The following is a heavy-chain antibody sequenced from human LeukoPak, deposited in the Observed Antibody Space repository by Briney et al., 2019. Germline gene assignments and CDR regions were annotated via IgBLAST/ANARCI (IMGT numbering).Heavy chain of an antibody. V-gene: IGHV3-23*01. Sequence: GGSLRLSCAASGYTFSSYPMSWVRQAPGKGLEWVSAISGSVGITYYADSVKGRFTISRDNSKTTLYLLMNSLRSEHTAVYYCAKTLYRSGSGPFDYWGQGTLVTVSS. D-gene: IGHD6-19*01. CDR1: GYTFSSYP. J-gene: IGHJ4*02. CDR2: ISGSVGIT. CDR3: AKTLYRSGSGPFDY.